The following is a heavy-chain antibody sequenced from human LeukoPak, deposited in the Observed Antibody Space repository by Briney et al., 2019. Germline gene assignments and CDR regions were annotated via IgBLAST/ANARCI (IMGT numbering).Heavy chain of an antibody. Sequence: PGGSLRLSCAASGFTFSSYAMHWVRQAPGKGLEYVSAISSNGGSTYYANSVKGRFTISRDNSKNTLYLQMGSLRAEDMAAYYCARALRRDGYNSVGYWGQGTLVTVSS. J-gene: IGHJ4*02. V-gene: IGHV3-64*01. D-gene: IGHD5-24*01. CDR3: ARALRRDGYNSVGY. CDR1: GFTFSSYA. CDR2: ISSNGGST.